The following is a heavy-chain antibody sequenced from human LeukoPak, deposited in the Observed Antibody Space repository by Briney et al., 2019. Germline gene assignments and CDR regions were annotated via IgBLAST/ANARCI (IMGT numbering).Heavy chain of an antibody. V-gene: IGHV3-23*01. D-gene: IGHD1-26*01. Sequence: PEGSLRLSCAASGFTFSSYAMSWVRQAPGKGLEWVTISRDNSKNTLYLQMNSLRAEDTAVYYCASPHTRIVGAKTEYFQHWGQGTLVTVSS. CDR1: GFTFSSYA. J-gene: IGHJ1*01. CDR3: ASPHTRIVGAKTEYFQH.